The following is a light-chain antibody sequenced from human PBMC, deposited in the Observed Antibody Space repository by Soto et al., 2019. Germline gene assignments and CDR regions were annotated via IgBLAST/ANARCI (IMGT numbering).Light chain of an antibody. CDR1: ESVSSN. CDR3: QQYNDWTKT. CDR2: AAS. V-gene: IGKV3D-15*01. Sequence: DIVMTQSRATLSVSPGSRPTLSCMVTESVSSNLAWYEQKPGQAPRLPIYAASNRATDIPDRFSGSGSGTDLTLTISRLENEDFAVYHGQQYNDWTKTFCHGTKVDIK. J-gene: IGKJ1*01.